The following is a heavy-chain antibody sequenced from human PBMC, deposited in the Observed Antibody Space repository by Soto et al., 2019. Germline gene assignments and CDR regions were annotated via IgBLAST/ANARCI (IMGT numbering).Heavy chain of an antibody. CDR1: GGTFSSYT. CDR3: ARVGDYSNYYFDH. V-gene: IGHV1-69*02. D-gene: IGHD4-4*01. J-gene: IGHJ4*02. Sequence: QVQLVQSGAEVKKPGSSVKVSCKASGGTFSSYTISWVRQAPGQGLEWMGRIIPILGIANYAQKFQGRVTITADKFTSTADMELSSLRSEDTAVYYCARVGDYSNYYFDHWGQGTLVTVSS. CDR2: IIPILGIA.